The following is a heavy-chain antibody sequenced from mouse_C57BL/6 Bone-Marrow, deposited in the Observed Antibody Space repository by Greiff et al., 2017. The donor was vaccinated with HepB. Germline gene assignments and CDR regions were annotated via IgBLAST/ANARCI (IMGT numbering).Heavy chain of an antibody. CDR3: ARAYYGSY. V-gene: IGHV14-3*01. J-gene: IGHJ2*01. CDR2: IDPANGHT. Sequence: EVNVVESVAELVRPGASVKLSCTASGFNIKNTYMHWVKQRPEQGLEWIGRIDPANGHTKYAPKFQGKAPITADPSSNTAYLQLSSLTSEDTAIYYCARAYYGSYWGQGTTLTVSS. D-gene: IGHD1-1*01. CDR1: GFNIKNTY.